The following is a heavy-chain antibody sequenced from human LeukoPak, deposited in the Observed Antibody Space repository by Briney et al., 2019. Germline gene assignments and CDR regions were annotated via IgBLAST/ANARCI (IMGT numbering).Heavy chain of an antibody. CDR3: ARAGAVYSSSWYFDY. D-gene: IGHD6-13*01. Sequence: GGSLRLSCAASGFTFSSYAMNWVRQAPGKGLEWVSAISCSGDSTYYADSVKGRFTISRDNSKNTLYLQMNSLRAEDTAIYYCARAGAVYSSSWYFDYWGQGTLVTVSS. J-gene: IGHJ4*02. CDR1: GFTFSSYA. V-gene: IGHV3-23*01. CDR2: ISCSGDST.